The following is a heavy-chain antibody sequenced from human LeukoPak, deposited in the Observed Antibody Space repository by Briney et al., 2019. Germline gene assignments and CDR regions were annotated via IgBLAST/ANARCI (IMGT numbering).Heavy chain of an antibody. V-gene: IGHV3-11*04. D-gene: IGHD3-22*01. CDR2: ISSSGSTI. CDR1: GFTFSDYY. CDR3: ARAIYDSSGFGDY. J-gene: IGHJ4*02. Sequence: TGGSLRLSCAASGFTFSDYYMTWVRQAPGKGVEWVSYISSSGSTIYFADSVKGRFTISRDNAKNSLYLQMNSLRDEDTAVYYCARAIYDSSGFGDYWGQGTLVTVSS.